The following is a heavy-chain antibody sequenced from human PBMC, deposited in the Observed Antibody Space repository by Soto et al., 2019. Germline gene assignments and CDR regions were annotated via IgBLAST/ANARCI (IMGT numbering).Heavy chain of an antibody. CDR1: GYTFTSYD. Sequence: VASVKVSCKTSGYTFTSYDINWVRQASGQGLEWVGWMNTNNGYTAYVPKFQGRVTVTRNTSIRTVYMELSSLRSEDTAVYYCAREWSAAGNYYGMDVWGQGTTVTVSS. V-gene: IGHV1-8*01. D-gene: IGHD6-13*01. CDR3: AREWSAAGNYYGMDV. J-gene: IGHJ6*02. CDR2: MNTNNGYT.